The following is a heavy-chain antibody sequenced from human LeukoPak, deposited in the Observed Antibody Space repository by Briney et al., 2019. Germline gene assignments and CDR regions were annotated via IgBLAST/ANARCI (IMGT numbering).Heavy chain of an antibody. CDR3: ARDSIVVVPAAMADY. V-gene: IGHV1-18*01. CDR2: ISAYNGNT. CDR1: GYTFTSYG. Sequence: ASVKVSCKASGYTFTSYGISWVRQAPGQGLEWMGWISAYNGNTNYAQKFQGRVTMTTDTSTSTAYMELRSLRSDDTAVYYCARDSIVVVPAAMADYWRRGTLVTVSS. D-gene: IGHD2-2*01. J-gene: IGHJ4*02.